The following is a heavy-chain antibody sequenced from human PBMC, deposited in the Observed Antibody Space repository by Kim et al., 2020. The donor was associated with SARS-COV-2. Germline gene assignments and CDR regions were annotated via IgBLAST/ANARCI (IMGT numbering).Heavy chain of an antibody. CDR2: IYHSGST. Sequence: SETLSLTCAVSGGSISSSGWWRWCRQPPGKRLEGIGEIYHSGSTNYNPSLKSRVTISVDKSKNQFSLKLSSVTAADTAVYYCAREGTGTAGGSFDPWGQGSRVTVSS. D-gene: IGHD2-8*02. V-gene: IGHV4-4*02. CDR1: GGSISSSGW. J-gene: IGHJ5*02. CDR3: AREGTGTAGGSFDP.